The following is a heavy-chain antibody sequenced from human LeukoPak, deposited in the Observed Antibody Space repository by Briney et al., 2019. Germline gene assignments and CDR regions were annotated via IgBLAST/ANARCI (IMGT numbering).Heavy chain of an antibody. CDR3: ARDLISGHYTFDY. CDR1: GFTLSSYE. CDR2: ISSTSSTI. V-gene: IGHV3-48*02. Sequence: GGSLRLSCTASGFTLSSYEMNWVRQAPGKGLEWVSYISSTSSTIYYADSVQGRFTVSRDNDKNSLYLQMNSLRDDDTAVYYCARDLISGHYTFDYWGQGTLVTVSS. D-gene: IGHD1-26*01. J-gene: IGHJ4*02.